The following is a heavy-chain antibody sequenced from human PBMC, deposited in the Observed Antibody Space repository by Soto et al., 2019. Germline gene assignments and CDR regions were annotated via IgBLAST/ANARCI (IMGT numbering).Heavy chain of an antibody. CDR3: ASPSTAYYYYGMDV. V-gene: IGHV3-21*01. CDR2: ISSSSSYI. D-gene: IGHD2-21*02. J-gene: IGHJ6*02. CDR1: GFTFSSYS. Sequence: GGSLSLSCTASGFTFSSYSMNWVRQAPGKGLEWVSSISSSSSYIYYADSVKGRFTISRDNAKNSLYLQMNSLRAEDTAVYYCASPSTAYYYYGMDVWGQGTTVTVSS.